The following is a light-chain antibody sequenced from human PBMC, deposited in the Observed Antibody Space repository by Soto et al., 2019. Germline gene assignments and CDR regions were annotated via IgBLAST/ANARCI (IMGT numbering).Light chain of an antibody. Sequence: EIVLTQSPATLSLSPGERATLSCRASQSVSSYFAWYQQKHGQAPRLLIYYASNRATGIPARFSGSGSGTDFTLTISRLEPEDFAVYYCQQYSNSPHTFGRGTKVEIK. CDR3: QQYSNSPHT. J-gene: IGKJ4*01. V-gene: IGKV3-11*01. CDR2: YAS. CDR1: QSVSSY.